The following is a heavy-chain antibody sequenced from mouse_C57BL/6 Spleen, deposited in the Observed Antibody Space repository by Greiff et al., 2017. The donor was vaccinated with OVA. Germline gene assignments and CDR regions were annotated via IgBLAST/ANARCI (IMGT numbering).Heavy chain of an antibody. D-gene: IGHD1-1*01. Sequence: EVQLQESGGDLVKPGGSLKLSCAASGFTFSSYGMSWVRQTPDKRLEWVATISSGGSYTYYPDSVKGRFTISRDNAKNTLYLQMSSLKSEDTAMYDCARRGSSPGGAMDYWGQGTSVTVSS. V-gene: IGHV5-6*01. J-gene: IGHJ4*01. CDR2: ISSGGSYT. CDR3: ARRGSSPGGAMDY. CDR1: GFTFSSYG.